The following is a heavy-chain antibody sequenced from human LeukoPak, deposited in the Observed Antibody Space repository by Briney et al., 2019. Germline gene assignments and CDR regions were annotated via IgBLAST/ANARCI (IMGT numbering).Heavy chain of an antibody. V-gene: IGHV3-30*18. D-gene: IGHD3-3*01. CDR3: AKASEYDFWSGYYPY. CDR2: ISYDGSNK. Sequence: GRSLRLSCAASGFTFSSYGMHWVRQAPGKGLEWVAVISYDGSNKYYADSVKGRFTTSRDNSKNTLYLQMNSLRAEDTAVYYCAKASEYDFWSGYYPYWGQGTLVTVSS. J-gene: IGHJ4*02. CDR1: GFTFSSYG.